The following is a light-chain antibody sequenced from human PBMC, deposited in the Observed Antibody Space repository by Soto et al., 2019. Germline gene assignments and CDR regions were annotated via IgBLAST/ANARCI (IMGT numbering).Light chain of an antibody. CDR3: CSYAGSYTYV. Sequence: QSALTQPPSVSGAPGQSSTISCTGNSSDVGGYNYVSWYQQHPGKAPKLMIYDVSKRPSGVPDRFSGSKSGNTASLTISGLQAEDEADYYCCSYAGSYTYVFGTGTKVTVL. J-gene: IGLJ1*01. V-gene: IGLV2-11*01. CDR1: SSDVGGYNY. CDR2: DVS.